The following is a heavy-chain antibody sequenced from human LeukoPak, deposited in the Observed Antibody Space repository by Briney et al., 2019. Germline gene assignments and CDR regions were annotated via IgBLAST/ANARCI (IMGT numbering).Heavy chain of an antibody. CDR3: ANMAKEGSGWPIVYFDN. Sequence: ASVKVSCKASRYTFYSYGISWVRQAPGQGLEWMGWISAYDGKPKYAEKFQGRVTMTTDTSTRTACMELTTLTSDDTAVYYCANMAKEGSGWPIVYFDNWGQGTLVTVSS. CDR2: ISAYDGKP. CDR1: RYTFYSYG. D-gene: IGHD6-19*01. V-gene: IGHV1-18*01. J-gene: IGHJ4*02.